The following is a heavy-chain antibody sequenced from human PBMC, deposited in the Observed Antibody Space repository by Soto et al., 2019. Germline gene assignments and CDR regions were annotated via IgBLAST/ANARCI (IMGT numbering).Heavy chain of an antibody. J-gene: IGHJ4*02. CDR2: IKQDGSQT. CDR1: GGSFSGYY. D-gene: IGHD5-12*01. Sequence: PSETLSLTCAVYGGSFSGYYWSWIRQPPGKGLEWVANIKQDGSQTLYQGSLRGRFVISRDNTLNTLYLHVTGLRAEDTAVYYCVRESTWLRHYDYWGQGTVVTVSS. CDR3: VRESTWLRHYDY. V-gene: IGHV3-7*01.